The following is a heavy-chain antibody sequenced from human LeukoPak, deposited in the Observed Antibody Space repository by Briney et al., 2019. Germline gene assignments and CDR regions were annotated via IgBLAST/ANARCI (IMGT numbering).Heavy chain of an antibody. CDR3: ARPYSPMWEYFAL. V-gene: IGHV4-59*08. CDR2: IYYTGST. Sequence: SETLSLTCTVSGGSISSYYWSWVRQPPGKGLEYIGYIYYTGSTNYNPSLKSRVTISVDMSKNQFSLKLSSVTAADTAVYYCARPYSPMWEYFALWGRGTLVTVSS. J-gene: IGHJ2*01. D-gene: IGHD6-13*01. CDR1: GGSISSYY.